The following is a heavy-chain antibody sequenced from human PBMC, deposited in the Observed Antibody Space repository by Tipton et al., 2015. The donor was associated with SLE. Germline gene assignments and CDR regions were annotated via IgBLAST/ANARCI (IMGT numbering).Heavy chain of an antibody. CDR2: IWYDGSNK. CDR3: AKDASRRENWYFDL. V-gene: IGHV3-30*18. D-gene: IGHD1-26*01. J-gene: IGHJ2*01. CDR1: GFTFSSYG. Sequence: SLRLSCAASGFTFSSYGMHWVRQAPGKGLEWVAVIWYDGSNKYYADSAKGRFTISRDNSKNTLYLQMNSLRAEDTAVYYCAKDASRRENWYFDLWGRGTLVTVSS.